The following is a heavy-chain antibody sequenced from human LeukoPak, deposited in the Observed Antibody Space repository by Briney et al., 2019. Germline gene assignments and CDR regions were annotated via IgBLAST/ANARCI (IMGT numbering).Heavy chain of an antibody. D-gene: IGHD3-3*01. V-gene: IGHV3-33*06. CDR2: IWYDGSNK. CDR1: GFTFSSYG. Sequence: GRSLRLSCAASGFTFSSYGMHWVRQAPGKGLEWVAVIWYDGSNKYYADSVNGRFTISRDNSKNTLYLQMNSLRAEDTAVYYCAKDEGPYDFWSGYYNPAEYFQHWGQGTLVTVSS. J-gene: IGHJ1*01. CDR3: AKDEGPYDFWSGYYNPAEYFQH.